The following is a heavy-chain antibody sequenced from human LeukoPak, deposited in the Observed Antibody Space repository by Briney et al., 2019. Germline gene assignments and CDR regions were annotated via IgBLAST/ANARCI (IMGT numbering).Heavy chain of an antibody. CDR3: ATSYGPLDY. CDR2: INHSGST. J-gene: IGHJ4*02. CDR1: GGSFSGYY. Sequence: PSETLSLTCAVYGGSFSGYYWSWIRQPPGKGLEWSGEINHSGSTNYNPSLKSRVTISIDTSKNQFSLKLSSVTAADTAVYYCATSYGPLDYWGQGTLVTVSS. D-gene: IGHD1-26*01. V-gene: IGHV4-34*01.